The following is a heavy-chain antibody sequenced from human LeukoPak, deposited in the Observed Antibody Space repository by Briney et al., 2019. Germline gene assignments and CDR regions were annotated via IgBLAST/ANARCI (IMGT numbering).Heavy chain of an antibody. CDR3: ARQYGSGSFYYYYCMDV. CDR2: INPNSGGT. CDR1: GYTFTGYY. D-gene: IGHD3-10*01. Sequence: ASVKVSCKASGYTFTGYYMHWVRQAPGQGLEWMGWINPNSGGTNYAQKFQGRVTMTRDTSISTAYMELSRLRSDDTAVYYCARQYGSGSFYYYYCMDVWGKGTTVTISS. V-gene: IGHV1-2*02. J-gene: IGHJ6*03.